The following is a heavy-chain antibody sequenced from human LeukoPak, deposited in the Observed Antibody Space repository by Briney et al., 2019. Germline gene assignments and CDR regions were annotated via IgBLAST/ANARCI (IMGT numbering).Heavy chain of an antibody. Sequence: SETLSLTCAVYGGSFSGYYWSWIRQPLGKGLEWIGEINHSGSTNYNPSLKSRVTISVDTSKNQFSLKLSSVTAADTAVYYCARDRGSSGFSDAFDIWGQGTMVTVSS. V-gene: IGHV4-34*01. CDR2: INHSGST. CDR1: GGSFSGYY. D-gene: IGHD3-16*01. J-gene: IGHJ3*02. CDR3: ARDRGSSGFSDAFDI.